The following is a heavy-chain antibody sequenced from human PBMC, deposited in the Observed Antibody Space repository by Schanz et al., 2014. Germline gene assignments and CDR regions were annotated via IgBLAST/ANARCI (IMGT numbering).Heavy chain of an antibody. CDR3: AKQIHYDILTVTRN. Sequence: EVQLVESGGYLVQPGGSLRLSCSASGFTLSNSDMHWVRQGTGKGLEWVSALSGSGGSTYYADSVKGRFTISRDNSKNTLYLQMNSLRAEDTAVYYCAKQIHYDILTVTRNWGQGTLVTVSS. D-gene: IGHD3-9*01. CDR1: GFTLSNSD. CDR2: LSGSGGST. J-gene: IGHJ4*02. V-gene: IGHV3-23*04.